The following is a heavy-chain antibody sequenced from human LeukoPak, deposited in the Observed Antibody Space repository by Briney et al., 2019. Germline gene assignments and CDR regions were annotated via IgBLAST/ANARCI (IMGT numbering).Heavy chain of an antibody. J-gene: IGHJ4*02. V-gene: IGHV3-53*01. CDR3: ARYDY. Sequence: GGSLRLSCAASGFTVSNYYMNWVRQAPGKGLEWVSVVFTGGGTYYADSVKGRFTTSRDNSKNTLYLQMNNLRAEDTAIYYCARYDYWGQGILVTVSS. CDR2: VFTGGGT. CDR1: GFTVSNYY.